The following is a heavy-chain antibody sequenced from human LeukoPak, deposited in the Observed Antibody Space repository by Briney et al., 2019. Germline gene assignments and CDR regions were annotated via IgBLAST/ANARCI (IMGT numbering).Heavy chain of an antibody. J-gene: IGHJ4*02. Sequence: SETLSLTCTVSGGSISSSSYYWGWIRQPPGQGLEWNGSVYYSGSTYYNPSLKSRVTISVDTSKNQFSLKLSSVTAADTAVYYCARDALTYYYDSSGYSPQRFFDYWGQGTLVTVSS. D-gene: IGHD3-22*01. CDR1: GGSISSSSYY. V-gene: IGHV4-39*07. CDR3: ARDALTYYYDSSGYSPQRFFDY. CDR2: VYYSGST.